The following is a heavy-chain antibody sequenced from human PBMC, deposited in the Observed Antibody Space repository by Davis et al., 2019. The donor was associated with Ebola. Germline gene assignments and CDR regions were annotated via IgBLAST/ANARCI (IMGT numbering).Heavy chain of an antibody. CDR3: ARAHFPTTSDH. CDR2: INPHNGNT. J-gene: IGHJ4*02. Sequence: AASVKVSCQASGYTFTNYGITWVRQAPGQGLEWMGWINPHNGNTNYAQNVQGRVIMTSDTATTTAYMEVGSLRSDDTAVYYCARAHFPTTSDHWGQGTLVTVSS. D-gene: IGHD2/OR15-2a*01. V-gene: IGHV1-18*04. CDR1: GYTFTNYG.